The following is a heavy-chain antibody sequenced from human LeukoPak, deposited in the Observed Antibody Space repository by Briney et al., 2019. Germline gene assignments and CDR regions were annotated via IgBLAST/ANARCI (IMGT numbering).Heavy chain of an antibody. CDR1: GFIFSDYY. Sequence: GGSLRLSCATSGFIFSDYYMSWIRQAPGKGPEWGSYISGSGNDISYADSVKGRFTISRDNAKGSLYLQMNSLRAADTAVYYCARWDIVVVPAAMGGFDYWGQGTLVTVSS. CDR2: ISGSGNDI. V-gene: IGHV3-11*04. J-gene: IGHJ4*02. D-gene: IGHD2-2*01. CDR3: ARWDIVVVPAAMGGFDY.